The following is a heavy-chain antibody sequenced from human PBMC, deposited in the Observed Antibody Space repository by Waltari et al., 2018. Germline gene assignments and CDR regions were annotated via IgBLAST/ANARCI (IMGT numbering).Heavy chain of an antibody. CDR3: ARDTVPDSSSSPFWDY. CDR1: GYTFTSYY. CDR2: INPSGGST. J-gene: IGHJ4*02. V-gene: IGHV1-46*01. D-gene: IGHD6-6*01. Sequence: QVQLVQSGAEVQKPGASVKVSCKASGYTFTSYYMHWVRQAPGQGLEWMGIINPSGGSTSYAQKFQGRVTMTRDTSTSTVYMELSSLRSEDTAVYYCARDTVPDSSSSPFWDYWGQGTLVTVSS.